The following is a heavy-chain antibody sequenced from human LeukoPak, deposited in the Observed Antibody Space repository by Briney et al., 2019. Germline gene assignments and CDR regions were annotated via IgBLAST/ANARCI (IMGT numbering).Heavy chain of an antibody. CDR3: ARGVATNRYYFDY. J-gene: IGHJ4*02. CDR1: GYTFTSYA. Sequence: ASVKVSCKASGYTFTSYAMHWVRQAPGQRLEWMGWINAGNGNTKYSQKFQGRVTITRDTSASTAYMELSSLRSEDTAVYSCARGVATNRYYFDYWGQGALVTVSS. V-gene: IGHV1-3*01. CDR2: INAGNGNT. D-gene: IGHD5-12*01.